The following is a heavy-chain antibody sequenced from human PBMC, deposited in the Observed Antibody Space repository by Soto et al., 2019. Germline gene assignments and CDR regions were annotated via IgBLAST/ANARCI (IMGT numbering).Heavy chain of an antibody. CDR1: GFTLSSYG. D-gene: IGHD3-22*01. V-gene: IGHV3-33*01. CDR2: IWYDGSNK. CDR3: ARHYDSSGYYYRSYYYYGMDV. Sequence: GGYLSLSFAASGFTLSSYGMHWVRQAPLKVPYWVAVIWYDGSNKYYSDSVKVRLTIYRDNSKNTLYLQMNSLRAEDTAVYYCARHYDSSGYYYRSYYYYGMDVWGQETTV. J-gene: IGHJ6*02.